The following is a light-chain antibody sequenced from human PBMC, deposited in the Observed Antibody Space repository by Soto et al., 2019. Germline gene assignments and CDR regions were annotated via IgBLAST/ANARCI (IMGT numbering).Light chain of an antibody. J-gene: IGKJ4*01. Sequence: EIVMTQSPATLSVSPGERATLSCRASQSVSTNLAWYQQKPGQAPRLLIYGASTRATGIPARFSGSGSGTEFTLTISSLQSEDFAVYYCQRYHKWPPLTFGGGTKVDIK. CDR3: QRYHKWPPLT. CDR1: QSVSTN. CDR2: GAS. V-gene: IGKV3-15*01.